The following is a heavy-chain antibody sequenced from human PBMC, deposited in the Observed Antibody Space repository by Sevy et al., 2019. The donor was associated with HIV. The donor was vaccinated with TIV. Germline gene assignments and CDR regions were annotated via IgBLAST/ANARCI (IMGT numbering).Heavy chain of an antibody. D-gene: IGHD3-3*01. V-gene: IGHV3-30*18. J-gene: IGHJ6*02. CDR3: AKVCNDFWSGYYYYGMDV. Sequence: GGSLRLSCAASGFTFSSYGMHWVRQAPGKGLEWVAVISYDGSNKYYADSMKGRFTISRDNSKNTLYLQMNSLRAEDTAVYYCAKVCNDFWSGYYYYGMDVWGQGTTVTVSS. CDR1: GFTFSSYG. CDR2: ISYDGSNK.